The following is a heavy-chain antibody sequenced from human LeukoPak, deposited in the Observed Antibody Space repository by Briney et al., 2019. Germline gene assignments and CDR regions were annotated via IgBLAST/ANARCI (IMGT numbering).Heavy chain of an antibody. CDR3: AKDHGGNSWYYFDF. CDR2: IKPDGSDK. D-gene: IGHD4-23*01. V-gene: IGHV3-7*01. Sequence: GGSLRLSCAASGFTFRNYWMTWVRQSPGKGLEWVAIIKPDGSDKYHVDSVKGRFTISRDNAKNSLYLQMSSLRAEDTAVYYCAKDHGGNSWYYFDFWGQGTLVTVSS. J-gene: IGHJ4*02. CDR1: GFTFRNYW.